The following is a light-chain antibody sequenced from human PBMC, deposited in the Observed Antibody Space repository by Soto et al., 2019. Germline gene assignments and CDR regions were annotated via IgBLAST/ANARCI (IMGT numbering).Light chain of an antibody. CDR2: DAS. V-gene: IGKV1-5*01. Sequence: DIELTQSPASLSVSVGDRVTITCRASQSVSSWLAWYQQKPGKAPKLLIYDASSLDSGVPSRFSGSGSGTEFTLTISRLHPEDFAVYYCQQCCSSPWTFGQGTKVDIK. J-gene: IGKJ1*01. CDR1: QSVSSW. CDR3: QQCCSSPWT.